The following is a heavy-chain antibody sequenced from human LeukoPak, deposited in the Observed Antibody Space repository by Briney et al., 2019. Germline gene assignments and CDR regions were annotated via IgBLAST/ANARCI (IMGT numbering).Heavy chain of an antibody. V-gene: IGHV6-1*01. J-gene: IGHJ4*02. Sequence: QPLSLTCAISGDTVSSNIAAWNWIRQSPSRCLEWLGRTYYRSKWNNDYAVSVKSRISINPGTSKNQFSLQLNSVTPEDTAVYYCARDLCSGGSCYWRFDYWGQGTLVTVPS. D-gene: IGHD2-15*01. CDR3: ARDLCSGGSCYWRFDY. CDR2: TYYRSKWNN. CDR1: GDTVSSNIAA.